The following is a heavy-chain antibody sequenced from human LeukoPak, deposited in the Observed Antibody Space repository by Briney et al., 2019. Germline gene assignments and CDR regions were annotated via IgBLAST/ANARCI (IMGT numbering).Heavy chain of an antibody. CDR1: GFTFSPYN. D-gene: IGHD4-17*01. V-gene: IGHV3-21*01. CDR3: ARASGDYVALDY. Sequence: GGSLRLSCAASGFTFSPYNMNWVRQAPGKGLEWVSSISRSSHYIYYADSVKGRFTMSRDNAKNSLFLQMNGLRAEDTAVYSCARASGDYVALDYWGQGTLVTVSS. CDR2: ISRSSHYI. J-gene: IGHJ4*02.